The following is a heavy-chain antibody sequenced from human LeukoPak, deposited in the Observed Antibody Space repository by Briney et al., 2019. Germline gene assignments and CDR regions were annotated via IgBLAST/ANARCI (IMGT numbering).Heavy chain of an antibody. D-gene: IGHD4-23*01. V-gene: IGHV4-4*02. Sequence: SETLSLTCAVSGGSISSSSSICWTWVRQPPGKGLEWTGEIYHSGATNYNPSLKSRVTMLLDKSKNQFSLKLNSVTAADTAVYYCARNGGNSDYDYWGQGTLVTVSA. CDR1: GGSISSSSSIC. J-gene: IGHJ4*02. CDR3: ARNGGNSDYDY. CDR2: IYHSGAT.